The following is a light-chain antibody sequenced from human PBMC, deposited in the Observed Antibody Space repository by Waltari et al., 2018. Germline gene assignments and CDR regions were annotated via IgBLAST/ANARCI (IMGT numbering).Light chain of an antibody. J-gene: IGLJ6*01. V-gene: IGLV2-14*03. CDR2: DVS. CDR3: SSYTSSSTLDV. Sequence: QSALTQPASVSGSPGQSIPLSCTGTSSDVGGYNYVSWYQQHPGKAPKLMIYDVSNRPSGVSNRFSGSKSGNTASLTISGLQAEDEADYYCSSYTSSSTLDVFGSGTKVTVL. CDR1: SSDVGGYNY.